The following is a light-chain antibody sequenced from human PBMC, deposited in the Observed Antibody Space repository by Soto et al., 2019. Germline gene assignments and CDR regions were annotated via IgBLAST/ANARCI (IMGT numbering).Light chain of an antibody. CDR2: KVS. CDR1: QSLVHSDGIAY. Sequence: DVVMTQSPLALPVTLGQPASISCRSNQSLVHSDGIAYFSWFQQRPGRSPRRLIYKVSNRDSGGPARFSGSGSGTDFELKISRVEAEDVGVYYGKQGTHWPITFGKGARLEIK. CDR3: KQGTHWPIT. V-gene: IGKV2-30*02. J-gene: IGKJ5*01.